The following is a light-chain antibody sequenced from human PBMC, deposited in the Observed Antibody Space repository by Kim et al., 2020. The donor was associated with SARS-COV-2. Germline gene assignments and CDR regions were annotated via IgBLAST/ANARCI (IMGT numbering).Light chain of an antibody. CDR1: SGHSTYI. CDR3: ETWDTNTRV. Sequence: SSVKFTCTLRSGHSTYIIAWHQQQPGKAPRFLMKLEGSGTYYKGSGVPDRFSGSSSGADRYLTISNLQSEDEADYYCETWDTNTRVFGGGTQLTVL. V-gene: IGLV4-60*03. CDR2: LEGSGTY. J-gene: IGLJ3*02.